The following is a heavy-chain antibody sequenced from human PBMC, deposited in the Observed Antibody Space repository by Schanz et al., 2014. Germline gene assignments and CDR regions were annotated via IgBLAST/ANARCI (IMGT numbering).Heavy chain of an antibody. Sequence: QLQLQESGSGLVKPSQTLSLTCGVSGGSLSSGGSSWNWIRLPPGKGLEWIGYIYHSGSTYYNPSLKSRVTISVDRSKNQFSLILNSVTAADTAVYYCARSPGDFPGWFDSWGQGTLVTVSS. J-gene: IGHJ5*01. CDR2: IYHSGST. CDR1: GGSLSSGGSS. D-gene: IGHD4-17*01. CDR3: ARSPGDFPGWFDS. V-gene: IGHV4-30-2*01.